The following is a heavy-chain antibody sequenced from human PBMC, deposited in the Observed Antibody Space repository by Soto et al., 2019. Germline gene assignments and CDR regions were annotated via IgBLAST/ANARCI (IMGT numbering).Heavy chain of an antibody. D-gene: IGHD3-22*01. CDR2: ISGSGVST. J-gene: IGHJ4*02. Sequence: HPGGSLRLSCAASGFTFSSYAMSWVRQAPGKGLEWVSAISGSGVSTYYADSVKGRFTISRDNSKNTLYLQMNSLRAEDTAVYYCAKSPGMYYYDSSGYYNYAYWGQGTLVTVSS. CDR3: AKSPGMYYYDSSGYYNYAY. CDR1: GFTFSSYA. V-gene: IGHV3-23*01.